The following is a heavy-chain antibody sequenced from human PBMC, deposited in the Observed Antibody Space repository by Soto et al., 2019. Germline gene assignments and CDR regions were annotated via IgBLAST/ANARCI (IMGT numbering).Heavy chain of an antibody. Sequence: PGESLKISCKGSGYSFTSYWIGWVRQMPGKGLEWMGIIYPGDSDTRYSPSFQGQVTISADKSISTAYVQWSSLKASDTAMYYCARSSGWYGGKYYYYGMDVWGQGTTVTVSS. CDR3: ARSSGWYGGKYYYYGMDV. J-gene: IGHJ6*02. CDR1: GYSFTSYW. D-gene: IGHD6-19*01. CDR2: IYPGDSDT. V-gene: IGHV5-51*01.